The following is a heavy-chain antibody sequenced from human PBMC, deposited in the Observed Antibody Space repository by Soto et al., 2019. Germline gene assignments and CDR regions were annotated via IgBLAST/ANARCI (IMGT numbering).Heavy chain of an antibody. Sequence: GGSLRLSCAASGFTFSSYDMHWVRQATGKGLEWVSAIGTAGDTYYPGSVKGRFTISRENAKNSLYLQMNSLRAGDTAVYYCARAGYGGNFDYWGQGTLVTVSS. V-gene: IGHV3-13*01. CDR1: GFTFSSYD. CDR2: IGTAGDT. J-gene: IGHJ4*02. CDR3: ARAGYGGNFDY. D-gene: IGHD4-17*01.